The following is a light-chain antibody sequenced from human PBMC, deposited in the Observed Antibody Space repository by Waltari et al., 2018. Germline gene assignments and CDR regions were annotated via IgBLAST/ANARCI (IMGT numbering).Light chain of an antibody. J-gene: IGKJ4*01. Sequence: AVQLTQSPSSLSASAGASVTITCRASQGITDDLGWYQQKPGKAPKLLIYAASSLETGVPSRFSGSGSGTGFTLTINGLQPEDFATYFCQQDYSYPITFGGGTKVEIK. V-gene: IGKV1-6*01. CDR1: QGITDD. CDR3: QQDYSYPIT. CDR2: AAS.